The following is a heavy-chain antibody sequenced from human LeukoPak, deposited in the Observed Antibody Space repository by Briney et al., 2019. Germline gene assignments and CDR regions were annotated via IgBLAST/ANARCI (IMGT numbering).Heavy chain of an antibody. J-gene: IGHJ5*02. CDR1: GGSFSGYY. V-gene: IGHV4-34*01. CDR3: ARKYYDFWSGFANWFDP. D-gene: IGHD3-3*01. CDR2: INHSGST. Sequence: SSETLSLTCAVYGGSFSGYYWSWIRQPPGKGLEWIGEINHSGSTNYNPSLKSRVTISVTTSKNQFSLKLSSVTAADTAVYYCARKYYDFWSGFANWFDPWSQGTLVTVSS.